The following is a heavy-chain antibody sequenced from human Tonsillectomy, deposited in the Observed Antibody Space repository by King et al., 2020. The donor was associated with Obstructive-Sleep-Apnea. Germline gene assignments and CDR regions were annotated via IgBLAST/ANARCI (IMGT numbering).Heavy chain of an antibody. J-gene: IGHJ6*02. D-gene: IGHD2-8*01. CDR2: ISWNSGSI. V-gene: IGHV3-9*01. Sequence: EVQLVESGGGLVQPGRSLRLSCAASGFTFEDYAMNWVRQAPGKGLEWVAGISWNSGSIGYADSVKGRFTISRDNAKNSLYLQMNSLRPGDTAFYYCAKDIDSPVWGTMDVWSQGTTVTVSS. CDR1: GFTFEDYA. CDR3: AKDIDSPVWGTMDV.